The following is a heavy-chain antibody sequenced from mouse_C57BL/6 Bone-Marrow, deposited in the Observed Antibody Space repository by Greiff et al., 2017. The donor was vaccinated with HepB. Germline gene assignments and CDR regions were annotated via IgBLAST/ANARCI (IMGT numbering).Heavy chain of an antibody. J-gene: IGHJ4*01. CDR2: IWSGGST. D-gene: IGHD2-5*01. CDR1: GFSLTSYG. V-gene: IGHV2-2*01. CDR3: ARNYCSKCGAMDY. Sequence: QVQLKESGPGLVQPSQSLSITCTVSGFSLTSYGVHWVRQSPGKGLEWLGVIWSGGSTNYNAAFISRLSISKDKSKSQVFFKMNSLQADDTAIYYCARNYCSKCGAMDYWGQGTTVTVSS.